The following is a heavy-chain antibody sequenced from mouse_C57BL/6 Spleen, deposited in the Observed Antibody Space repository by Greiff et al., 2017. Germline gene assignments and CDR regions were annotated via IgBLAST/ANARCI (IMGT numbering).Heavy chain of an antibody. J-gene: IGHJ3*01. D-gene: IGHD2-4*01. CDR2: INPCRGYT. Sequence: QVQPQQSGAELARPGALVKMFRQGSGYTFPSYTMHWVKQRPGQGLEWIGYINPCRGYTKYNQKFKDKATFTADKSSSTAYMQLSSLTSEDSAVYYCARPIYYDHACFAYWGQGTLVTVSA. CDR3: ARPIYYDHACFAY. CDR1: GYTFPSYT. V-gene: IGHV1-4*01.